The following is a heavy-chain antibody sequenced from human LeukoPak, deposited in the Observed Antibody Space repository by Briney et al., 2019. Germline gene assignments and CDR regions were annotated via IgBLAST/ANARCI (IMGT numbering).Heavy chain of an antibody. CDR3: ARVSGPGMNEHFHL. CDR1: GLTFSEAW. V-gene: IGHV3-74*01. J-gene: IGHJ1*01. CDR2: INNDGSTT. D-gene: IGHD3-10*01. Sequence: GGSLRLSCSASGLTFSEAWMHWVRQAPGKGLVWVSRINNDGSTTRYADSVRDRFTISRDSAKNTLYLQMNSLRAEDTAVYYCARVSGPGMNEHFHLWGQGTLVTVSS.